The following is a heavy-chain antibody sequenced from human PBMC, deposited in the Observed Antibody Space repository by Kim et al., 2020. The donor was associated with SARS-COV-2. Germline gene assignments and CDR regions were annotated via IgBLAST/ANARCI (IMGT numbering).Heavy chain of an antibody. D-gene: IGHD3-10*01. Sequence: DSVKGRFTISRDNSKNTLYLQMNSLRAEDTAVYYCAGYYYGSGSYYNGDYWGQGTLVTVSS. CDR3: AGYYYGSGSYYNGDY. V-gene: IGHV3-66*01. J-gene: IGHJ4*02.